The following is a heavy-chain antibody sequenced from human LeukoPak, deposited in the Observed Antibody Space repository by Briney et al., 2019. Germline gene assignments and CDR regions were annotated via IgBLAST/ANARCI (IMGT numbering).Heavy chain of an antibody. CDR1: EFTITNYW. CDR2: INQDGSQT. Sequence: GGSLRLSCAASEFTITNYWMSWVRQAPGKGLEWVANINQDGSQTYYVDSVKGRFTISRDNANNSLFLQMKYLGADDTAVYYCARGVTFAGDYWGQGTLVTVSS. J-gene: IGHJ4*02. V-gene: IGHV3-7*01. D-gene: IGHD2/OR15-2a*01. CDR3: ARGVTFAGDY.